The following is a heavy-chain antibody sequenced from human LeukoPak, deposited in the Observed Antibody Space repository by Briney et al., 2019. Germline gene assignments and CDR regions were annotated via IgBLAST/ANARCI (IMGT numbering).Heavy chain of an antibody. CDR3: ARGRQNSGSYSDAFDI. J-gene: IGHJ3*02. D-gene: IGHD1-26*01. Sequence: PGGSLRLSCAVSGFTLSSYTMNWVRQAPGKGLEWVSSISTSSSYIYYADSVKGRFTISRDNAKNSLFLQMNSLRAEDTAVYYCARGRQNSGSYSDAFDIWGQGTMVTVSS. V-gene: IGHV3-21*01. CDR2: ISTSSSYI. CDR1: GFTLSSYT.